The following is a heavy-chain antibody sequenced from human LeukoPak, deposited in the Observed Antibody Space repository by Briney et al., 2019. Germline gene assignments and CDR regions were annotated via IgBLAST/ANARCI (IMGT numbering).Heavy chain of an antibody. V-gene: IGHV3-23*01. Sequence: GGSLRLSCEASGFTFGSHAMYWVRQAPGKGLEWVAGIFGSGGGPHYADSVKGRFTISRDNPRNTVYLQINSLRDDDTAVYYCGKTTVGYSSGQKPAWPVDFWGQGTLVTVSS. J-gene: IGHJ4*02. CDR3: GKTTVGYSSGQKPAWPVDF. CDR2: IFGSGGGP. D-gene: IGHD5-18*01. CDR1: GFTFGSHA.